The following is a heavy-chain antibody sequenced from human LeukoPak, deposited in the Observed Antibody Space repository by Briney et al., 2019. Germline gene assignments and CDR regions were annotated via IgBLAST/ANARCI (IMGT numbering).Heavy chain of an antibody. CDR1: GFTFSSYG. D-gene: IGHD3-10*01. Sequence: GGSLRLSCAASGFTFSSYGMHWVRQAPGKGLEWVAVIWYDGSNKYYADSVKGRFTISRDNSKNTLYLQMNSLRAEGTAVYYCAKDSRITMVRGVIIYYYYYGMDVWGQGTTVTVSS. CDR3: AKDSRITMVRGVIIYYYYYGMDV. V-gene: IGHV3-30*02. J-gene: IGHJ6*02. CDR2: IWYDGSNK.